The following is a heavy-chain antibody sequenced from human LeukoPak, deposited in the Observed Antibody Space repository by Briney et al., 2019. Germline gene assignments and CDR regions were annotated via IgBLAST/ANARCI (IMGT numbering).Heavy chain of an antibody. D-gene: IGHD2-15*01. CDR2: IYYNGST. J-gene: IGHJ3*02. CDR1: GGSISSYY. CDR3: AKSNCSGGSGSPSEAFDI. Sequence: SETLSLTCTVSGGSISSYYWSWIRQPPAKGLELNGYIYYNGSTNYNPSLKSQVPISVATAKNQFPLKLSSGTAADTAVYYCAKSNCSGGSGSPSEAFDIWGQGTMVTVSS. V-gene: IGHV4-59*12.